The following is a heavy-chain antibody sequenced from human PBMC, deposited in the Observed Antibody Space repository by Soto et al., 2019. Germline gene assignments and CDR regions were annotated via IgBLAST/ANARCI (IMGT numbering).Heavy chain of an antibody. D-gene: IGHD3-10*01. Sequence: EVQLLDSGGGLVQPGGSLRLSCEASGFTFSSYAMSWVRQAPGKGLEWVSSINRSGGSANYADSVKGRFTISRDDSKSILSLKMNSLRAEDTAIYYCAKNYYFDCWGQGTLVTVSS. CDR2: INRSGGSA. J-gene: IGHJ4*02. CDR3: AKNYYFDC. CDR1: GFTFSSYA. V-gene: IGHV3-23*01.